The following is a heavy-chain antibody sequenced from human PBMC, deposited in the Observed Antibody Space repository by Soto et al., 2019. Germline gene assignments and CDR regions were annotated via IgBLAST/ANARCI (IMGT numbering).Heavy chain of an antibody. CDR1: GGSFSGYY. D-gene: IGHD6-13*01. V-gene: IGHV4-34*01. CDR3: ARFGATQREGSSWYRY. CDR2: INHSGST. J-gene: IGHJ4*02. Sequence: PWETLSLTCAVYGGSFSGYYWSWIRQPPGKGLEWIGEINHSGSTNYNPSLKSRVTISVDTSKNQFSLKLSSVTAADTAVYYCARFGATQREGSSWYRYWGQGTLVTVSS.